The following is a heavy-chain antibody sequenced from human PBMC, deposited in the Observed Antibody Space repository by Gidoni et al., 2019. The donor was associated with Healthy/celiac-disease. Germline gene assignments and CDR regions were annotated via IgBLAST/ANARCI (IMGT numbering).Heavy chain of an antibody. D-gene: IGHD3-10*01. J-gene: IGHJ4*02. V-gene: IGHV3-53*02. CDR2: IYSGGST. CDR3: ASSLPFWAGEDY. Sequence: EVQLVETGGGLIQPGGSLRLSCAASGFTVSSNYMSWVRQAPGKGLEWVAVIYSGGSTYYADSVKGRFTISRDNSKNPLYLQMNSLRAEDTAVYYCASSLPFWAGEDYWGQGTLVTVSS. CDR1: GFTVSSNY.